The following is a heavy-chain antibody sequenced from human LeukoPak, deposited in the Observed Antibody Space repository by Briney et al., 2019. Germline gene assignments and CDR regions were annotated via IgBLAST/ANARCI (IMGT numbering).Heavy chain of an antibody. CDR3: ARRVGG. J-gene: IGHJ4*02. D-gene: IGHD3-10*01. CDR1: GFTFSSSK. CDR2: IHSTGSPI. V-gene: IGHV3-48*03. Sequence: GGSLRLSCAASGFTFSSSKMTWVRQAPGKGLEWLSYIHSTGSPIYYADSVKGRFTISRDNAKNSLYLQMNSLRAEDTAVYYCARRVGGWGQGTLVTVSS.